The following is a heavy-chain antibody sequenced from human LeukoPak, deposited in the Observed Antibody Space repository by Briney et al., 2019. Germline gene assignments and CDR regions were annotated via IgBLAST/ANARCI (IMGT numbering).Heavy chain of an antibody. D-gene: IGHD2-2*01. CDR3: ARGLVVPAAINYYYYMDV. CDR2: ISAYNGNT. V-gene: IGHV1-18*01. Sequence: GASVTVSCKPSGYTFISYGISWVRQAPGQGLEWMGWISAYNGNTNYAQKLQGRNTMTTDTSTSTAYMELRSLRSDDTAVYYCARGLVVPAAINYYYYMDVWGKGTTVTISS. CDR1: GYTFISYG. J-gene: IGHJ6*03.